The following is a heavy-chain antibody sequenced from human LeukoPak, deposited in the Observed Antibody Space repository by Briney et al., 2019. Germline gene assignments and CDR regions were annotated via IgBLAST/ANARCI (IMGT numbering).Heavy chain of an antibody. CDR1: GFTFSSYA. Sequence: GGSLRLSCAASGFTFSSYAMHWVRQAPGKGLEWVAVISYDGSNKYYADSVKGRFTISRDNSKNTLYLQMNSLRAEDTAVYYCARNGLTYYDSSGYYIDWGQGTLVTVSS. V-gene: IGHV3-30-3*01. J-gene: IGHJ4*02. CDR2: ISYDGSNK. CDR3: ARNGLTYYDSSGYYID. D-gene: IGHD3-22*01.